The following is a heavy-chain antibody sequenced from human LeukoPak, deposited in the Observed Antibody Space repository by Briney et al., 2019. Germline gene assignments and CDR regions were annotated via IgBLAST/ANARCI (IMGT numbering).Heavy chain of an antibody. D-gene: IGHD3-22*01. Sequence: GGSLRLSCAASGFTFSSYAMHWVRQAPCKGLEWVAVISYDGSNKYYADSVKGRFTISRDNSKNTLYLQMNSLRAEDTAVYYCARDRLSLVMADAFDIWGQGTMVTVSS. CDR2: ISYDGSNK. J-gene: IGHJ3*02. V-gene: IGHV3-30-3*01. CDR1: GFTFSSYA. CDR3: ARDRLSLVMADAFDI.